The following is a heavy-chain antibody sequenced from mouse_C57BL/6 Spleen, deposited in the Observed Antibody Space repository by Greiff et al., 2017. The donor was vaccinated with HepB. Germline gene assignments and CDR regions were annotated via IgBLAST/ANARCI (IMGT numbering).Heavy chain of an antibody. CDR2: INPNNGGT. Sequence: EVQLQQSGPELVKPGASVKMSCKASGYTFTDYNMHWVKQSHGKSLEWIGYINPNNGGTSYNQKFKGKATLTVNKSSSTAYMELRSLTSEDSAVYYCARSAYYSNYYAMDYWGQGTSVTVSS. V-gene: IGHV1-22*01. J-gene: IGHJ4*01. CDR1: GYTFTDYN. CDR3: ARSAYYSNYYAMDY. D-gene: IGHD2-5*01.